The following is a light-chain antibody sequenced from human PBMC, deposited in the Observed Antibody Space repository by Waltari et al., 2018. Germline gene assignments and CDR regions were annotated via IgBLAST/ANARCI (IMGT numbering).Light chain of an antibody. CDR2: RNN. Sequence: QSVLTQPPSASGTPGQRVTIACSGSSPHIGSNYVYWYPQLPGTAPKLLIYRNNQRPSGVPDRFSGSKSGTSASLAISGLRSEDEADYYCAAWDDSLSGWVFGGGTKLTVL. J-gene: IGLJ3*02. V-gene: IGLV1-47*01. CDR3: AAWDDSLSGWV. CDR1: SPHIGSNY.